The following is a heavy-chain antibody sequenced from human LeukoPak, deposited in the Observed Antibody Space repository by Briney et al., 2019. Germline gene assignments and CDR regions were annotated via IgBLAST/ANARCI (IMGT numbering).Heavy chain of an antibody. CDR1: GGSISSYY. D-gene: IGHD3-22*01. J-gene: IGHJ4*02. CDR2: VYYSGST. V-gene: IGHV4-59*08. CDR3: ARTDYFDSSGYKYYFDY. Sequence: SETLSLTCTVSGGSISSYYWSWIRQPPGKGLEWIGYVYYSGSTNYNPSLKSRVTISVDTSKNQFSLKLSSVTAADTAVYYCARTDYFDSSGYKYYFDYWGPGTLVTVSS.